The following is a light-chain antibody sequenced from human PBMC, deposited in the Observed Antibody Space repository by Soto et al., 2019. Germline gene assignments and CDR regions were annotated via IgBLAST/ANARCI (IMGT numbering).Light chain of an antibody. Sequence: EIVLTQSPATLSLSPGERATLSCRASQSVSSSYLAWYRQKPGQAPKLLIHGASTRATGIPDRFSGSGSGTDFTLTISRLEPEDFAVYYCQLYGSSPKTFGQGTKVDIK. CDR3: QLYGSSPKT. CDR2: GAS. J-gene: IGKJ1*01. CDR1: QSVSSSY. V-gene: IGKV3-20*01.